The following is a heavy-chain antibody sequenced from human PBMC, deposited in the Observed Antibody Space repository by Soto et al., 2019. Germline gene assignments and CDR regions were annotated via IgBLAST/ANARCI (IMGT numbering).Heavy chain of an antibody. Sequence: PGGSLRLSCAASGFTFSSYAMSWVRQAPGKGLEWVSAISGSGGSTYYADSVKGRFTISRDNSKNTLYLQMNSLRAEDTAVYYCAKDKAYCGGDCYPHHYYYGMDVWGQGTTVTVCS. J-gene: IGHJ6*02. CDR3: AKDKAYCGGDCYPHHYYYGMDV. CDR2: ISGSGGST. CDR1: GFTFSSYA. V-gene: IGHV3-23*01. D-gene: IGHD2-21*02.